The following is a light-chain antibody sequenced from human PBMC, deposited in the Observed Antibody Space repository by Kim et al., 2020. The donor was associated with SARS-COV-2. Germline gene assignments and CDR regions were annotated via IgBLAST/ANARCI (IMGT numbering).Light chain of an antibody. CDR2: EVS. Sequence: GRSVTIACTGTGGDMCSYDRVSWFRQTPGTAPKLIMSEVSKRPSGVPDRFSGSKSGSTASLTISGLQAEDEADYYCSSYRSDTTVIFGGGTQLTVL. CDR1: GGDMCSYDR. J-gene: IGLJ2*01. V-gene: IGLV2-18*02. CDR3: SSYRSDTTVI.